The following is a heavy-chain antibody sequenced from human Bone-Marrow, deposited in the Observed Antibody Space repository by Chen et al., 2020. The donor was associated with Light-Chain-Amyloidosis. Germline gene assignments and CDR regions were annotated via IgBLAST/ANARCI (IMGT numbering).Heavy chain of an antibody. D-gene: IGHD3-10*01. V-gene: IGHV3-7*01. Sequence: EVQMLESGGGLVQPGGSLRLSCAASGFTFDDYGMGWVRRAPGKGLEWVANIKQSGSDKDYLESVKGRFTISRDNGKNSLYLQMNNLRAEDTAVYYCARVGDGSNRSEALEIWGQGTMVTVSS. J-gene: IGHJ3*02. CDR1: GFTFDDYG. CDR2: IKQSGSDK. CDR3: ARVGDGSNRSEALEI.